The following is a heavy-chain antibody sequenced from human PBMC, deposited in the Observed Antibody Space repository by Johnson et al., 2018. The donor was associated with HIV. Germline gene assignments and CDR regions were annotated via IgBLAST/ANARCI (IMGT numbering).Heavy chain of an antibody. J-gene: IGHJ3*02. Sequence: VQLVESGGGLVKPGGSLRLSCAASGFTVSNNYMNWVRQTPGKGLEWVSVVHRDGRLYYADSVKGRFRLSRDNSKNTLYLQMNRLRVEDTAVYYCAKAPLSGYEDAFDIWGQGTMVTVSS. CDR3: AKAPLSGYEDAFDI. D-gene: IGHD3-22*01. CDR1: GFTVSNNY. CDR2: VHRDGRL. V-gene: IGHV3-66*01.